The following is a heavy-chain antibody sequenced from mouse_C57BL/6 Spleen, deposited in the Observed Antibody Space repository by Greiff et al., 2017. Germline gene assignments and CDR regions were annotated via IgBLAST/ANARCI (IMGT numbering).Heavy chain of an antibody. D-gene: IGHD4-1*01. V-gene: IGHV5-4*01. CDR1: GFTFSSYA. Sequence: EVKVEESGGGLVKPGGSLKLSCAASGFTFSSYAMSWVRQTPEKRLEWVATISDGGSYTYYPDNVKGRFTISRDNAKNNLYLQMSHLKSEDTAMYYCARDETGSYFDYWGQGTTLTVSS. CDR3: ARDETGSYFDY. CDR2: ISDGGSYT. J-gene: IGHJ2*01.